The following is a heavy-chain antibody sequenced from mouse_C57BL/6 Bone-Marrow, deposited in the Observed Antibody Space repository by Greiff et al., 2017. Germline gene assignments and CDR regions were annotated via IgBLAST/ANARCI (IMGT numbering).Heavy chain of an antibody. CDR3: ARATTCYAMDY. V-gene: IGHV1-19*01. CDR1: GYTFTDYY. Sequence: EVQLQQSGPVLVKPGASVKMSCKASGYTFTDYYMNWVKQSHGKSLEWIGVINPYNGGTSYNQKFKGKATLTVDKSSSTAYMELNSLTSEDSAVYYCARATTCYAMDYGGQGTSVTVSS. J-gene: IGHJ4*01. CDR2: INPYNGGT. D-gene: IGHD1-1*01.